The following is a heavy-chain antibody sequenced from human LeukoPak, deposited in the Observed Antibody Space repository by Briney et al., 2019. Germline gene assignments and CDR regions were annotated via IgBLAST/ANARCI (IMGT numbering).Heavy chain of an antibody. Sequence: ASVKVSCKASGYTFTNYYIHWVRQAPGQGLEWMGIINPSGGSTSYAQKFQGRVTMTRDMSTSTVYMELSSLRSEDTAVYYCARDQGYDSSGYYWGAFDIWGQGTMVTVSS. D-gene: IGHD3-22*01. CDR1: GYTFTNYY. J-gene: IGHJ3*02. CDR2: INPSGGST. V-gene: IGHV1-46*01. CDR3: ARDQGYDSSGYYWGAFDI.